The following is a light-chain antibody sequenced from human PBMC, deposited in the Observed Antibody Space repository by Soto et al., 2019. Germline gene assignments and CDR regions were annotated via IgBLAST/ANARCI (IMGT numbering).Light chain of an antibody. J-gene: IGKJ5*01. CDR3: QHYETYPIT. CDR1: QSINNW. CDR2: DAS. V-gene: IGKV1-5*01. Sequence: DIRMTQSPSTLSASVGDRVTITCRASQSINNWLAWYQQKPGKAPKLLIYDASSVESGVPSRFSGSASGIEFTLTISSLQPDDFATYYCQHYETYPITFGQGTRLEIK.